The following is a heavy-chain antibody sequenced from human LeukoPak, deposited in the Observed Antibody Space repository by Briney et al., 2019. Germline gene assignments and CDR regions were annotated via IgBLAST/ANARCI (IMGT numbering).Heavy chain of an antibody. CDR3: ARVDRVVVAATC. J-gene: IGHJ4*02. CDR2: IYYSGST. CDR1: GGSISSSSYY. D-gene: IGHD2-15*01. V-gene: IGHV4-39*01. Sequence: SETLSLTCTVSGGSISSSSYYWGWIRQPPGKGLEWIGSIYYSGSTYYNPSLKSRVTISVDTSKNQFSLKLSSVTAADTAVYYCARVDRVVVAATCWGQGTLVTVSS.